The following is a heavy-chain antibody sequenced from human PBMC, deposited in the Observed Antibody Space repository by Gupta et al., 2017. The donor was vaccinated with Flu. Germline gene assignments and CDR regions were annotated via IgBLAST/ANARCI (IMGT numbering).Heavy chain of an antibody. Sequence: QVQLVQSGGEVKKPGASVKVSCRASGYTFTSFGISWVRQAPGQGLEWMGWISPYNNNKGNRKYAQKFQGRVTMTTDTSTSTAYMELRSLRSDDTAMYYCTREGGRVTTIGDFYYYYGMAVWGQGTTVTVSS. V-gene: IGHV1-18*01. D-gene: IGHD5-12*01. J-gene: IGHJ6*02. CDR3: TREGGRVTTIGDFYYYYGMAV. CDR1: GYTFTSFG. CDR2: ISPYNNNKGNR.